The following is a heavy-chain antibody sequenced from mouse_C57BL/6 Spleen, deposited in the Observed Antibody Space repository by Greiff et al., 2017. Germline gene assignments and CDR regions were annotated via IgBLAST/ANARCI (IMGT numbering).Heavy chain of an antibody. CDR3: ARSGGIYYDYDGAMDY. CDR1: GYTFTSYT. CDR2: INPSSGYT. Sequence: VKLQQPGAELARPGASVKMSCKASGYTFTSYTMHWVKQRPGQGLEWIGYINPSSGYTKYNQKFKDKATLTADKSSSTAYMQLSSLTSEDSAVYYCARSGGIYYDYDGAMDYWGQGTSVTVSS. D-gene: IGHD2-4*01. V-gene: IGHV1-4*01. J-gene: IGHJ4*01.